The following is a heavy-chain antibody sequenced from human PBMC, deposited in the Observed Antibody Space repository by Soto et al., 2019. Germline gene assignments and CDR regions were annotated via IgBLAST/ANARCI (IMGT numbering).Heavy chain of an antibody. CDR1: GGSFSGYI. V-gene: IGHV4-34*01. J-gene: IGHJ3*02. CDR2: INHSGSA. Sequence: SETLSLTCDVYGGSFSGYIWTWIRQTPGKGLQWIGQINHSGSANYNPSLKSRVTISVHTSNSQFSLELSSVTAADTAVYYCTRSLGFCISTSCYPDAFDIWGQGTMVTVSS. D-gene: IGHD2-2*01. CDR3: TRSLGFCISTSCYPDAFDI.